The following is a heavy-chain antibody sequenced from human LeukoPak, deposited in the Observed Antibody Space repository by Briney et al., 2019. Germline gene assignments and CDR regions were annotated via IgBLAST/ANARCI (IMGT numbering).Heavy chain of an antibody. CDR1: GGSISSSNW. D-gene: IGHD1-1*01. V-gene: IGHV4-4*02. Sequence: PSETLSLTCAVAGGSISSSNWWSWVRQPPGKGLEWIGEIYHSGSTNYNPSLKGRVTISVDKSKNQFSLKLSSVTAADTAVYYCARDYSDRGGRVWNHPGTFDPWGQGTLVTVSS. J-gene: IGHJ5*02. CDR2: IYHSGST. CDR3: ARDYSDRGGRVWNHPGTFDP.